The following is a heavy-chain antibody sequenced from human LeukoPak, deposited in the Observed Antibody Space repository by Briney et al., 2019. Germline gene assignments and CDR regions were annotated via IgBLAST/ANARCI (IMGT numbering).Heavy chain of an antibody. V-gene: IGHV1-69*13. D-gene: IGHD3-10*01. CDR1: GGTFSSYA. CDR3: ARVPYGNYHYYYMDV. J-gene: IGHJ6*03. Sequence: SVKVSCKASGGTFSSYAISWVRQAPGQGLEWMGGIIPIFGTANYAQKFQGRVTITADESTSTAYMELSSLRSEDTAVYYCARVPYGNYHYYYMDVWGKGTTVTVSS. CDR2: IIPIFGTA.